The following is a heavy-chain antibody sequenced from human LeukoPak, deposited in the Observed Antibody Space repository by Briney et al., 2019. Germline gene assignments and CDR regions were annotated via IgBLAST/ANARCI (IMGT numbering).Heavy chain of an antibody. CDR2: SNHSGST. D-gene: IGHD2-2*01. CDR3: ARKMGIVVPAAIDWFDS. J-gene: IGHJ5*01. CDR1: GGSFSGYY. V-gene: IGHV4-34*01. Sequence: SETLSLTCAVYGGSFSGYYWSWIRQPPGKGLEWIGESNHSGSTNYNTSLKSRVTISVDKSKNQFSLKLSSVTAADTAVYYCARKMGIVVPAAIDWFDSWGQGTLVTVSS.